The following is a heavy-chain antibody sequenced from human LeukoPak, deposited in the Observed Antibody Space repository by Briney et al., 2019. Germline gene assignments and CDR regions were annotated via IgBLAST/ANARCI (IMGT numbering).Heavy chain of an antibody. Sequence: ASVRVSCKTSGYTFTNYFIHWVRQAPGQGLEWMGLINPNSGDTNYAQKFQGRVTMTRDTSTTTAYMELSRLGSDDTAVYYCGRARAAIFGVLIGWFDPWGQGTLVTVSS. CDR2: INPNSGDT. J-gene: IGHJ5*02. D-gene: IGHD3-3*01. V-gene: IGHV1-2*02. CDR1: GYTFTNYF. CDR3: GRARAAIFGVLIGWFDP.